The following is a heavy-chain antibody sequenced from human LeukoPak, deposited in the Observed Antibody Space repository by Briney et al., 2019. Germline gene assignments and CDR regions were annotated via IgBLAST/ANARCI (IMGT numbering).Heavy chain of an antibody. J-gene: IGHJ6*03. CDR3: ARGVVAVPGARDFYYMNV. Sequence: GGSLRDSCAASGFSFSSYEMNWVRQAPGKGLEWVSYISSSGNYIYYADSVRGRFTISRDNARNSLYLQLNSLRAEDTAVYYCARGVVAVPGARDFYYMNVWGKGTTVTVSS. D-gene: IGHD2-2*01. V-gene: IGHV3-48*03. CDR2: ISSSGNYI. CDR1: GFSFSSYE.